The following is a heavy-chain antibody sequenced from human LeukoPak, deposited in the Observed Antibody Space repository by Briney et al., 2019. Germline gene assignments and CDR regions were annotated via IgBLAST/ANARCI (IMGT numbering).Heavy chain of an antibody. CDR3: AKDEVEMATIGSYFDY. Sequence: GGSLRLSCAASGFTFSSYAMSWVRQAPGKGLEWVSAISGSGGSTYYADSVKGRFTISRDNSKNTLYLQMNSLRAEDTAVYYCAKDEVEMATIGSYFDYWGQGTLVTVSS. CDR2: ISGSGGST. CDR1: GFTFSSYA. D-gene: IGHD5-24*01. V-gene: IGHV3-23*01. J-gene: IGHJ4*02.